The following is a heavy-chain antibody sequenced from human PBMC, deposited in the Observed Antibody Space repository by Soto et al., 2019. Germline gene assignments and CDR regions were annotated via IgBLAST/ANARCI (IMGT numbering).Heavy chain of an antibody. CDR2: INHSGGT. J-gene: IGHJ4*02. CDR1: SGSFSDYY. Sequence: SETLSLTCAVYSGSFSDYYWNWIRQPPGKGLEWLGEINHSGGTNYNPSLKKRISISVDTPKNQISLKLSSLTAADTGIYYCATSVDTAMVAPFDYWGPGTLVT. V-gene: IGHV4-34*01. D-gene: IGHD5-18*01. CDR3: ATSVDTAMVAPFDY.